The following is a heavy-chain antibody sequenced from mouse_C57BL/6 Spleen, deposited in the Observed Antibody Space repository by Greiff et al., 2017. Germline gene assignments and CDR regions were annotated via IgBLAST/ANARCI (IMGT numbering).Heavy chain of an antibody. J-gene: IGHJ3*01. CDR1: GYTFTSYW. Sequence: QVQLKQPGAELVKPGASVKVSCTASGYTFTSYWLHWVKLRPGQGLEWSGRIHPSDSDTNYNQKVMGKATLTVDKSSSTAYMQLSSLTSEDSAVYYWAMASYGNYGAYWGQGTLVTVSA. CDR2: IHPSDSDT. D-gene: IGHD2-10*01. V-gene: IGHV1-74*01. CDR3: AMASYGNYGAY.